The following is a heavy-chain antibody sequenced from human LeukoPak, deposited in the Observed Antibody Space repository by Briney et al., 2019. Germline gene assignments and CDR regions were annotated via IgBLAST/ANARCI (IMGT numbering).Heavy chain of an antibody. D-gene: IGHD1-7*01. CDR2: ISWNSGSI. Sequence: GGSLRLSCAGSGFIFNNYAMHWVRQPPGKGLEWVSGISWNSGSIDYADSVKGRFTISRDNAKNSLYLQMNSLRAEDTAVYYCARNWNYGTVDAFDIWGQGTMVTVSS. CDR3: ARNWNYGTVDAFDI. CDR1: GFIFNNYA. V-gene: IGHV3-9*01. J-gene: IGHJ3*02.